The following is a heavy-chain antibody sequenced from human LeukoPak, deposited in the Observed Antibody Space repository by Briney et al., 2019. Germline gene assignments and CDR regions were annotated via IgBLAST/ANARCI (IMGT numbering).Heavy chain of an antibody. D-gene: IGHD4/OR15-4a*01. CDR2: MNPNSGNT. CDR1: GYTFTSYD. Sequence: ASVKVSCKASGYTFTSYDINWVRQAPGQGLEWMGWMNPNSGNTGYAQKFQGRVTMTRNTSISTAYMELSSLRSEDTAVYYCASFRGAVPDYYYYGMDVWGQGTTVTVSS. V-gene: IGHV1-8*01. CDR3: ASFRGAVPDYYYYGMDV. J-gene: IGHJ6*02.